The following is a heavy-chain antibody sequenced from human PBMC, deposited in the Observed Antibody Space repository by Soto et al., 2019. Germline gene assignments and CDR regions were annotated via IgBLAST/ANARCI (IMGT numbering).Heavy chain of an antibody. CDR1: GFTCSSNG. CDR2: ISYDGSNT. V-gene: IGHV3-30*18. J-gene: IGHJ6*02. D-gene: IGHD4-17*01. Sequence: QVQLVDSGGGVVQPGTSLRLSCSASGFTCSSNGMHWVRQAPGKGLGWVADISYDGSNTYYAEALKGRIASFRDNSKNTLYLQVKSLRGEDTAVYYCAKGGTVGYYYYYGMEVWGQGTTVSVSS. CDR3: AKGGTVGYYYYYGMEV.